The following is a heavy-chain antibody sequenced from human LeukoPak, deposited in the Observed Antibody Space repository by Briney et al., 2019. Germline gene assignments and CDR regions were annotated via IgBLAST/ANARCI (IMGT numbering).Heavy chain of an antibody. V-gene: IGHV3-7*04. D-gene: IGHD5-12*01. J-gene: IGHJ4*02. Sequence: GSLRPSCAASGSTFSRHSMTWVRQAPGKGLEWVANIKQDGSEKYYVDSVKGRFTISRDNAKNSLYLQMNSLRAEDTAVYYCARSTYGGYDYFDYWGQGTLVTVSS. CDR3: ARSTYGGYDYFDY. CDR1: GSTFSRHS. CDR2: IKQDGSEK.